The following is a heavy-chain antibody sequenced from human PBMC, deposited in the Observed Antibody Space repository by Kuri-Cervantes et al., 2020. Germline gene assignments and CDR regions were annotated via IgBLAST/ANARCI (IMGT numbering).Heavy chain of an antibody. V-gene: IGHV3-53*01. D-gene: IGHD5-12*01. J-gene: IGHJ4*02. CDR1: GFIVSSNY. CDR2: IYSGGGT. CDR3: AIDSGGYAEHY. Sequence: GESLKISCAASGFIVSSNYMSWVGQAPGKGLEWVSVIYSGGGTYYADSVKGRFTISRDNAKNSLYPQTNSLRAEDTAVYYCAIDSGGYAEHYWGQGTLVTVSS.